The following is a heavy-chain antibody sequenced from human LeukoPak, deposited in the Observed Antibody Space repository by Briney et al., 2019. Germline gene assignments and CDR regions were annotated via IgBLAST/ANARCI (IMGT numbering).Heavy chain of an antibody. CDR1: GGSISSSSYY. CDR2: IYYSGST. D-gene: IGHD3-10*01. CDR3: AGFLWFGDTDWFDP. V-gene: IGHV4-39*07. J-gene: IGHJ5*02. Sequence: SETLSLTCTVSGGSISSSSYYWGWIRQPPGKGLEWIGSIYYSGSTYYNPSLKSRVTISVDTSKNQFSLKLSSVTAADTAVYSCAGFLWFGDTDWFDPWGQGTLVTVSS.